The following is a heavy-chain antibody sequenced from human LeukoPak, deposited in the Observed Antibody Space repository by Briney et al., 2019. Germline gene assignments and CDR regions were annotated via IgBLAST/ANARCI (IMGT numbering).Heavy chain of an antibody. CDR2: LSGSGTST. CDR1: GLSFSSYA. CDR3: AKDLSYGMDV. J-gene: IGHJ6*02. V-gene: IGHV3-23*01. Sequence: GGSLRLSCAAYGLSFSSYAMSWVRQAPGKGLEWVSALSGSGTSTYYLDSVKGRFTISRDNSKNTLYLRMNSLRVEDTAVYYCAKDLSYGMDVWGQGTTVTVSS.